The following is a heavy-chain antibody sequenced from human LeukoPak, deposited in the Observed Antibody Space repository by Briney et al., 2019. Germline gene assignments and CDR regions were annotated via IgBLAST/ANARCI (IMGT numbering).Heavy chain of an antibody. CDR3: ARGNYDYVWGGIDY. D-gene: IGHD3-16*01. CDR2: INHSGST. Sequence: SETLSLTCAVYGGSFSGYYWSWIRQPQGKGLEWIGEINHSGSTNYNPSLKSRVTISVDTSKNQFSLKLSSVTAADTAMYYCARGNYDYVWGGIDYWGQGTLVTVSS. CDR1: GGSFSGYY. V-gene: IGHV4-34*01. J-gene: IGHJ4*02.